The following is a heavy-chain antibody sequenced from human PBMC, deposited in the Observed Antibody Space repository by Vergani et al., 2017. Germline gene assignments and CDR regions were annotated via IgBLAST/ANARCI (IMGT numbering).Heavy chain of an antibody. CDR1: GFKFSQFG. V-gene: IGHV3-33*05. Sequence: QVQLVESGGGVVQPGTSLRLSCEASGFKFSQFGMHWFRQGPGKGLEWVAFISYDGSKTQYADSEKGRVTISRDNSKNTVGLEMSSLRVDDTATYYCARDVWDCSGISCFLRAGEFYYMDVWGQVTTVTVSS. CDR3: ARDVWDCSGISCFLRAGEFYYMDV. D-gene: IGHD3-16*01. J-gene: IGHJ6*03. CDR2: ISYDGSKT.